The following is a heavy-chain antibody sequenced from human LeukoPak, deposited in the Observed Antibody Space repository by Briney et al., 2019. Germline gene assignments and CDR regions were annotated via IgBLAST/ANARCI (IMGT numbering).Heavy chain of an antibody. D-gene: IGHD1-1*01. J-gene: IGHJ4*02. V-gene: IGHV3-23*01. CDR1: RFNFNIYA. CDR3: ANNWNFDN. Sequence: GGSLRLSCVASRFNFNIYAMCWVRQAPGKGLEWVSAISGGSATGDITHYADSVKGRFTISRDNSKNTLYLQMNSLRAEDTAVYYCANNWNFDNWGQGTLVTVSS. CDR2: ISGGSATGDIT.